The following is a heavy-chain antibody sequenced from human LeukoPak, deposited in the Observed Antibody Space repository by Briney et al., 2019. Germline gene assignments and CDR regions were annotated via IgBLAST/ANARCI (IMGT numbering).Heavy chain of an antibody. V-gene: IGHV1-18*01. Sequence: GASVKVSCKASGYTFTSYGISWVRQAPGQGLEWMGWISAYNGNTNYAQKLQGRVTMTTDTSTSTAYMELRSLRSDDTAVYYCAREKFRGSYYLGRRVPCAFDIWGQGTMVTVSS. CDR1: GYTFTSYG. J-gene: IGHJ3*02. CDR3: AREKFRGSYYLGRRVPCAFDI. D-gene: IGHD1-26*01. CDR2: ISAYNGNT.